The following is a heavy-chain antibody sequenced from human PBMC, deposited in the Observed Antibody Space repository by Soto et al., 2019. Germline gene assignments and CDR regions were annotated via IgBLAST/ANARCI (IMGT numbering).Heavy chain of an antibody. CDR3: ARADYSAMDV. D-gene: IGHD3-10*01. CDR2: ISSSGSTI. Sequence: GGSLRLSCAASGFTFSSYEMNWVRQAPGKGLEWVSYISSSGSTIYYADSVKGRFTISRDNAKNSLYLQMNSLRAEDTAVYYCARADYSAMDVWGQGTTVIVSS. V-gene: IGHV3-48*03. CDR1: GFTFSSYE. J-gene: IGHJ6*02.